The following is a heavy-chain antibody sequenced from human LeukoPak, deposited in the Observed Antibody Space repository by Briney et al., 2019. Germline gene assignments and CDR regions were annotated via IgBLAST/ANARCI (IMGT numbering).Heavy chain of an antibody. Sequence: ASVKVSCKASGYTFTTYYMHWVRQAPGQGLEWMGIISPNGGSTSYAQKFQGRDTMTRDMSTSTVYMELSSLRSEDTAVYYCTRGARRSASGDYFDYWGQGTLVTVSS. CDR2: ISPNGGST. J-gene: IGHJ4*02. V-gene: IGHV1-46*01. CDR1: GYTFTTYY. CDR3: TRGARRSASGDYFDY. D-gene: IGHD6-25*01.